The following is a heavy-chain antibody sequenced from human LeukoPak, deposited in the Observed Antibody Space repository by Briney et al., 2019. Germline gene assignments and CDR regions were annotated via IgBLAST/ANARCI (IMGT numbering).Heavy chain of an antibody. V-gene: IGHV3-74*01. CDR1: GLTFSSHW. Sequence: GGSLRLSCAASGLTFSSHWMHWVRQAPGKGLVWVSRITNDGSSTTYADSVKGRFTISRDNAKNSLDLQMNSLRAEDTAVYYCAREGYSDSSGFDYWGQGTLVTVSS. J-gene: IGHJ4*02. D-gene: IGHD3-22*01. CDR3: AREGYSDSSGFDY. CDR2: ITNDGSST.